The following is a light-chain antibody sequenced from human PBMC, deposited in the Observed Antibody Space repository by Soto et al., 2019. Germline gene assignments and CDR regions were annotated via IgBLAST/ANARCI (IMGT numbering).Light chain of an antibody. CDR1: QTISNY. V-gene: IGKV1-39*01. CDR3: QQSYTTPWT. Sequence: DIQMTQSPSSLSASVGDRVTIACRARQTISNYLNWYQQNPGKAPKLLIYAASSLQSGVSSRFSGSGSGTDFTLTINSLRPEDFATYFCQQSYTTPWTFGQGTKVEIK. J-gene: IGKJ1*01. CDR2: AAS.